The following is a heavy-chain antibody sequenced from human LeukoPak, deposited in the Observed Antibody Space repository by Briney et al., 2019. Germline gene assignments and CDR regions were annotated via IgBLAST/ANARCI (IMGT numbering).Heavy chain of an antibody. V-gene: IGHV3-23*01. CDR3: AGGGVLRYFDWLFAFDY. J-gene: IGHJ4*02. D-gene: IGHD3-9*01. CDR2: ISGSGGST. CDR1: GFTFSSYA. Sequence: PGGSLRLSCAASGFTFSSYAMSWVRQAPGKGLELVSAISGSGGSTYYADSVKGRFTISRDNSKNTLYLEMNSLRAEDTAVYYCAGGGVLRYFDWLFAFDYWGQGTLVTVSS.